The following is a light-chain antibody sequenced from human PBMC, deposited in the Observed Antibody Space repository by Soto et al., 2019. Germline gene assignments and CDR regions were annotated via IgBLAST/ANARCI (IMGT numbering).Light chain of an antibody. V-gene: IGLV2-14*03. CDR2: DVS. J-gene: IGLJ1*01. CDR1: NSDVGGYNY. Sequence: QSALTQPASVSGSPGQSITISCTGTNSDVGGYNYVSWYQQHPGKAPKLLIYDVSSRPSGLSNRFSGSKSGNTASLIISGLQAEDEADYYCASYTNCITYVFGSGTKLTVL. CDR3: ASYTNCITYV.